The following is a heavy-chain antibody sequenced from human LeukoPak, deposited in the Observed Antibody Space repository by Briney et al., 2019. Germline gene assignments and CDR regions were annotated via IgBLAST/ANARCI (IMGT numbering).Heavy chain of an antibody. V-gene: IGHV3-33*01. CDR3: ARTGYCSSTSCYYYYGMDV. CDR2: IWYDGSNK. CDR1: GFTFSSYG. J-gene: IGHJ6*02. Sequence: GGSLRLSCAASGFTFSSYGMHWVRQAPGKGLEWVAVIWYDGSNKYYADSVKGRFTISRDNSKNTLYLQMNSLRAEDTAVYYCARTGYCSSTSCYYYYGMDVWGQGTTVTVSS. D-gene: IGHD2-2*01.